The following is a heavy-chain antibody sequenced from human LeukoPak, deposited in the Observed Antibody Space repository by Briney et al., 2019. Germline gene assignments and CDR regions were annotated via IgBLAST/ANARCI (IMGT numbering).Heavy chain of an antibody. V-gene: IGHV4-4*07. J-gene: IGHJ4*02. Sequence: PLETLSLTCTVSGGSISSSYWSWIRQTAGKGLEWIGRINASGRTNYNSSLKSRVTMSVDTSKNQFSLKVNSVTAADTAVYYCAREYGDFDYWGQGTLVTVSS. CDR1: GGSISSSY. CDR3: AREYGDFDY. D-gene: IGHD4-17*01. CDR2: INASGRT.